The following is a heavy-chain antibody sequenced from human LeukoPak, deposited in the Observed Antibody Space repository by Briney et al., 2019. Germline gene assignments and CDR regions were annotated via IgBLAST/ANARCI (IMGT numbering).Heavy chain of an antibody. CDR1: GGTFSSYA. CDR3: ARDLGIVGARPYYYMDV. D-gene: IGHD1-26*01. V-gene: IGHV1-69*15. Sequence: SSVKVSCMASGGTFSSYAISLVRQAPGQGLEWMGRIIPIFGTANYAQKFQGRVTITADESTSTAYMELSRLTSEDTAVYYCARDLGIVGARPYYYMDVWGKGTTVTVSS. CDR2: IIPIFGTA. J-gene: IGHJ6*03.